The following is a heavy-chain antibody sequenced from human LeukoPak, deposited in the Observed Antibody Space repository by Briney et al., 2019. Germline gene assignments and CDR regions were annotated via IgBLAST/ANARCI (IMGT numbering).Heavy chain of an antibody. Sequence: GGSLRLSCTASGFTLSSYSMNWVRQAPGKGLEWVSYISSSSSAIYYADSVKGRFTISRDNAKNSLYLQMNSLRSEDTAVYYCARAYQLLFLYDYWGQGTLVTVSS. V-gene: IGHV3-48*01. CDR1: GFTLSSYS. D-gene: IGHD2-2*01. J-gene: IGHJ4*02. CDR3: ARAYQLLFLYDY. CDR2: ISSSSSAI.